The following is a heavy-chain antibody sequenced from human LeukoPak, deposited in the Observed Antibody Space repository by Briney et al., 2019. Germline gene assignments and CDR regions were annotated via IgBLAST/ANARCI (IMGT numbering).Heavy chain of an antibody. CDR3: ASAQYCSSTSCHYYYGMDV. CDR1: GGSFSGYY. D-gene: IGHD2-2*01. V-gene: IGHV4-34*01. CDR2: INHSGST. J-gene: IGHJ6*02. Sequence: SETLSLTCAVYGGSFSGYYWSWIRQPPGKGLEWIGEINHSGSTNYNPSLKSRVTISVDTSKNQFSLKLSSVTAADTAVYYCASAQYCSSTSCHYYYGMDVWGQGTTDTVSS.